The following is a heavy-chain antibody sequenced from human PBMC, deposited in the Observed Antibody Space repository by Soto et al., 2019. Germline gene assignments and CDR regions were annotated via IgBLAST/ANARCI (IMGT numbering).Heavy chain of an antibody. CDR2: INAGNGNT. CDR1: GYTFTNYA. D-gene: IGHD2-21*01. CDR3: ARAGGYYLPDY. J-gene: IGHJ4*02. V-gene: IGHV1-3*01. Sequence: ASVKVSCKASGYTFTNYAMHWVRQAPGQRLEWMGWINAGNGNTKYSQKFQGRVTITRDTSASTAYMELSSLRSEDTAVYYCARAGGYYLPDYWGRGPRVPFST.